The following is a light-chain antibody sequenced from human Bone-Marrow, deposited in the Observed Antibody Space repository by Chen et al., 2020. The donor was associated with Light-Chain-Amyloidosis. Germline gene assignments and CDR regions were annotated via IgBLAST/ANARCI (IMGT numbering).Light chain of an antibody. V-gene: IGLV6-57*03. J-gene: IGLJ3*02. CDR1: SGSIATHY. CDR2: EDD. CDR3: QSYQGSSQGV. Sequence: NFMLTQPHPVSESPGKTVIISCTRSSGSIATHYVQWYQQRPGCAPTTVLYEDDQRPSGVPDRCSGAIDRSSNSASLTIAGLKTEDEADYYCQSYQGSSQGVFGGGTKLTGL.